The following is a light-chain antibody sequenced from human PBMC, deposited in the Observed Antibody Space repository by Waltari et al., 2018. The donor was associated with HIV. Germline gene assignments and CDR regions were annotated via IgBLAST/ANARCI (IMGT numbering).Light chain of an antibody. J-gene: IGLJ3*02. CDR1: SNDIGPYNY. Sequence: QSALTQPPAASGSPGQSVTISCTGTSNDIGPYNYVSWYQQHPDKAPRLLMYEVNKRPSGVPGRFSGSNSGNTASLTVSGLQAEDEAEYYCTSYAGSNNLVLFGGGTKVTVL. CDR3: TSYAGSNNLVL. CDR2: EVN. V-gene: IGLV2-8*01.